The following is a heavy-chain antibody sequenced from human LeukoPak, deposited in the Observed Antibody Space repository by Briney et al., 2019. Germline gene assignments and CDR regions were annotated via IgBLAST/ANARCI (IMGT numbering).Heavy chain of an antibody. D-gene: IGHD3-10*01. CDR3: VREVGGSGSY. J-gene: IGHJ4*02. Sequence: GGSLRLSCAASGFTFSTYWMHWVRQAPGKGLEWVANVNQDGGKKFYVDSVKGRFTISRDNAKNSLYLQMNSLRDEDTAVYYCVREVGGSGSYWGQGTLVTVSS. CDR2: VNQDGGKK. CDR1: GFTFSTYW. V-gene: IGHV3-7*01.